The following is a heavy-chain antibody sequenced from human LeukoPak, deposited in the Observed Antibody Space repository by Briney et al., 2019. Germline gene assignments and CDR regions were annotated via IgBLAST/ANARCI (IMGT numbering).Heavy chain of an antibody. CDR1: GFTFSSYG. V-gene: IGHV3-30*18. D-gene: IGHD2-15*01. CDR2: ISYDGSNK. Sequence: PGGSLRLSCAASGFTFSSYGMHWVRQAPGKGLEWVAVISYDGSNKYYADSVKGRFTISRDNSKNTLYLQMNSLRAEDTAVYYCAKASEGAADFGYFDYWGQGTLVTVSS. J-gene: IGHJ4*02. CDR3: AKASEGAADFGYFDY.